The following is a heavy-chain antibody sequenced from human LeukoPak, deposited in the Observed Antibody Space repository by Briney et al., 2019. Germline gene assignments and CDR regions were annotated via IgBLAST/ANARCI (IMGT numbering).Heavy chain of an antibody. V-gene: IGHV3-21*01. J-gene: IGHJ4*02. CDR1: GFTFSSYS. D-gene: IGHD6-19*01. CDR2: ISSSSSYI. Sequence: GGSLRLSCAASGFTFSSYSMNWVRQAPGKGLEWVSSISSSSSYIYYADSVKGRFTISRDNAKNSPYLQMNSLRAEDTAVYYCARYSSGWYYFDYWGQGTLVTVSS. CDR3: ARYSSGWYYFDY.